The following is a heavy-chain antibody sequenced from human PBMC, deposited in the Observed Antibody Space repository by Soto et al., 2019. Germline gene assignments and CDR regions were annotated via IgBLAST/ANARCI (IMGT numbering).Heavy chain of an antibody. CDR2: IYYSGST. CDR1: GGSVSSGSYY. V-gene: IGHV4-61*01. D-gene: IGHD3-22*01. CDR3: ASNYYDSSGYLPFDY. J-gene: IGHJ4*02. Sequence: PSETLSLTCTVSGGSVSSGSYYWSWIRKPPGKGLEWIGYIYYSGSTNYNPSLKSRVTISVDTSKNQFSLKLSSVTAADTAVYYCASNYYDSSGYLPFDYWGQGTLVTVSS.